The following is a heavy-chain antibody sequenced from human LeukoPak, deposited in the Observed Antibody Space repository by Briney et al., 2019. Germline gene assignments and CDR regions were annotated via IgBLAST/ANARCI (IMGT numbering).Heavy chain of an antibody. CDR1: GYTFTSYG. D-gene: IGHD3-22*01. J-gene: IGHJ4*02. V-gene: IGHV1-18*01. CDR2: ISAYNGNT. CDR3: AREYPGYYYDSSGYYYFDY. Sequence: ASVKVSCKASGYTFTSYGISWVRQAPGQGLEWMGWISAYNGNTNYAQKLQGRVTMTTDTSTSTAYMELRSLRSDDTAVYYCAREYPGYYYDSSGYYYFDYWGQGTLVTVSS.